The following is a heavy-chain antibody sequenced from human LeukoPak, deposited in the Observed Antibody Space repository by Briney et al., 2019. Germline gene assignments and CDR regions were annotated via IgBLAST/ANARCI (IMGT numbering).Heavy chain of an antibody. CDR3: ARTLRAAYYYYYMDV. J-gene: IGHJ6*03. CDR2: ISSSSSTI. Sequence: GGSLRPSCAASGFTFSSYSMNWVRQAPGKGLEWVSYISSSSSTIYYADSVKGRFAISRDNAKNSLYLQMNSLRAEDTAVYYCARTLRAAYYYYYMDVWGKGTTVTVSS. V-gene: IGHV3-48*01. CDR1: GFTFSSYS.